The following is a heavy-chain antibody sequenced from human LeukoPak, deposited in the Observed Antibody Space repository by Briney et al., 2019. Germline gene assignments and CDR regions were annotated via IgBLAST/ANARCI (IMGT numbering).Heavy chain of an antibody. V-gene: IGHV1-2*02. CDR2: INPNSGGT. Sequence: ASVKVSCKASGYTFTDYYVNWVRQAPGQGLEWMGWINPNSGGTKYAQKFQGRVTMTRDTSITTAYMELSRLRSDDTAVYYCARAPPCSGGTGNCYTGYSWFDPWGQGALVTVSS. J-gene: IGHJ5*02. CDR3: ARAPPCSGGTGNCYTGYSWFDP. D-gene: IGHD2-15*01. CDR1: GYTFTDYY.